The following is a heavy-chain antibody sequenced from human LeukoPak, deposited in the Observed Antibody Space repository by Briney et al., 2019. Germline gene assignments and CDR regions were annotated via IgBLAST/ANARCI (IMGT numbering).Heavy chain of an antibody. CDR1: GFTFSSYA. D-gene: IGHD2-2*01. J-gene: IGHJ4*02. CDR3: AKDLGYCSSTSCFLAPFDY. Sequence: PGGSLRLSCAASGFTFSSYAMSWVRQAPGKGLEWVSAISGSGGSTYYADSVKGRFTISRDNSKNTLYLQMNSLRAEDTAEYYCAKDLGYCSSTSCFLAPFDYWGQGTLVTVSS. CDR2: ISGSGGST. V-gene: IGHV3-23*01.